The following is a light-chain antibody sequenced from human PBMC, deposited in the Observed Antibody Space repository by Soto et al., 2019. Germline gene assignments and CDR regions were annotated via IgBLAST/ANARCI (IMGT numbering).Light chain of an antibody. V-gene: IGLV1-40*01. CDR1: SSDIGAGYR. CDR3: QSFGKYLGAVV. Sequence: QSVLTQPPSVSGAPGERVTISCTGSSSDIGAGYRVRWYHQVPGTAPKLLIYDNTNRPSGVSVRFSGSKSGTSASLANSGLQAEDEADYYCQSFGKYLGAVVFGGGTQLTVL. CDR2: DNT. J-gene: IGLJ7*01.